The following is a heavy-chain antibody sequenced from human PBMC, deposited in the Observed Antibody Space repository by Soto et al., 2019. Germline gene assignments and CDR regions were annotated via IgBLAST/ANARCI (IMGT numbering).Heavy chain of an antibody. CDR3: ARGGLRQLWLRSYYYGMDV. D-gene: IGHD5-18*01. Sequence: ASVKVSCKASGYTFTDYYIQWVRQAPGQGLEWMGWINTNGGGTNYAQKFEGWVTMTRDTSINTAYMELSSLRSEDTAVYYCARGGLRQLWLRSYYYGMDVWGQGTTVTVSS. CDR1: GYTFTDYY. V-gene: IGHV1-2*04. J-gene: IGHJ6*02. CDR2: INTNGGGT.